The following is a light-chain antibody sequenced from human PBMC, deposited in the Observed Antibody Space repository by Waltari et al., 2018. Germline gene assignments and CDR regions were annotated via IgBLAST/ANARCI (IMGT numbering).Light chain of an antibody. CDR3: QQRGKWPLT. V-gene: IGKV3-11*01. CDR1: QSVSNY. CDR2: DAS. Sequence: EIVLTQSPDTLSLSPEERATLSCRASQSVSNYLAWYQQKPGQAPRLLIYDASKTATGIPARFSGSGFGTDFTLTISTLEPEDFAVYYCQQRGKWPLTFGGGTKVEIK. J-gene: IGKJ4*01.